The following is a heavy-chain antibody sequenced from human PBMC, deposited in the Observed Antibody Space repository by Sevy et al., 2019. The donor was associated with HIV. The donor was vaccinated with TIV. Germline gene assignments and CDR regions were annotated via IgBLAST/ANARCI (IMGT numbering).Heavy chain of an antibody. Sequence: GGSLRLSCAASGFTFDDYAMHWVRQAPGKGLEWVSGISWNSGSIGYADSVKGRFTISRDNAKNSLYLQMNSLRAEDTALYYCAKDMGYSSTYFDYWGQGTLATVSS. CDR1: GFTFDDYA. V-gene: IGHV3-9*01. J-gene: IGHJ4*02. CDR3: AKDMGYSSTYFDY. CDR2: ISWNSGSI. D-gene: IGHD6-13*01.